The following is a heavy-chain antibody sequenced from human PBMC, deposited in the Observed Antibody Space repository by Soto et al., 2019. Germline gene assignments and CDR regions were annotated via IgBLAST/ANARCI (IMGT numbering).Heavy chain of an antibody. V-gene: IGHV1-18*01. J-gene: IGHJ4*02. D-gene: IGHD1-1*01. CDR1: GYAFTTYG. Sequence: QVHLVQSGAEVKKPGASVKVSCQGSGYAFTTYGITWVRQAPGQGLEWMGWISAHNGNTNYAQKLQGRVTVTRDTSTSTAYMELRSLRDYDTAVYYCARGRYGDYWGQGALVTVSS. CDR2: ISAHNGNT. CDR3: ARGRYGDY.